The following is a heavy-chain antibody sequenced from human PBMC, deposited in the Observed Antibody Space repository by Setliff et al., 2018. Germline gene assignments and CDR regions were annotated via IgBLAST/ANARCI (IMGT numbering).Heavy chain of an antibody. V-gene: IGHV3-74*01. J-gene: IGHJ6*03. CDR1: GESFSNNY. Sequence: ETLSLTCSVYGESFSNNYWSWVRQAPGKGLEWVSRINGDATIAHYADSVKGRFTISRDNARNALYLQMVSLRGEDTGVYFCAALDWGENFYNVDVWGKGTTVTVSS. D-gene: IGHD7-27*01. CDR2: INGDATIA. CDR3: AALDWGENFYNVDV.